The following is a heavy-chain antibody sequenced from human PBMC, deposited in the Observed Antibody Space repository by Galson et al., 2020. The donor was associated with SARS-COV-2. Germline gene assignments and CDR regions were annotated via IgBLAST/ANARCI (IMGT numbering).Heavy chain of an antibody. Sequence: GESLKISCAASGFSFRTYSMNWVRQAPGKGLEWVSSVSSSSDYIYYRDSVKGRFTISRDNAKNSVYLQMNSLRDEDTAVYYCARDGTTIFGLVLSSYNYGMDVWGQGTTVTVSS. D-gene: IGHD3-3*01. J-gene: IGHJ6*02. CDR3: ARDGTTIFGLVLSSYNYGMDV. CDR2: VSSSSDYI. CDR1: GFSFRTYS. V-gene: IGHV3-21*01.